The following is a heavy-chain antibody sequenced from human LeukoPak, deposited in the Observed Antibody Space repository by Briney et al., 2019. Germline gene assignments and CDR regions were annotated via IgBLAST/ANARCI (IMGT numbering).Heavy chain of an antibody. Sequence: GGSLRLSCAASGFTLSSYAMTWVRQAPGKGLEWVSSMSGSGGSTYYADSVKGRFTISRDDSKNTLYLQMNSLRAEDTAVYHCAKDLYCSTTSCPLDHSIYGLDVWGQGTTVTVSS. D-gene: IGHD2-2*01. V-gene: IGHV3-23*01. J-gene: IGHJ6*02. CDR3: AKDLYCSTTSCPLDHSIYGLDV. CDR1: GFTLSSYA. CDR2: MSGSGGST.